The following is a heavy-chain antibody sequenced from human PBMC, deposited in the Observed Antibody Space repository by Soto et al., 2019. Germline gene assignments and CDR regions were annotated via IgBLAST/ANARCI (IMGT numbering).Heavy chain of an antibody. CDR3: ASIAAAGIYYYDGMDV. J-gene: IGHJ6*02. D-gene: IGHD6-13*01. Sequence: QVQLVQSGAEVKKPGSSVKVSCKASGGTFSSSTISWVRQAPGQGREWMGRIIPILGIANSAKKFQCRVTITADKTTSTAYMELSSLRSEDTAVYYCASIAAAGIYYYDGMDVWGQGPTVTVSS. CDR2: IIPILGIA. CDR1: GGTFSSST. V-gene: IGHV1-69*02.